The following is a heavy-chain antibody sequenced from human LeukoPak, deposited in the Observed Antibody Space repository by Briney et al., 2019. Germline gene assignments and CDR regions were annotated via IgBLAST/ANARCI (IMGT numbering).Heavy chain of an antibody. D-gene: IGHD3-3*01. V-gene: IGHV3-23*01. CDR1: GFTFSSYA. CDR3: AKGLRFLEWENWFDP. CDR2: ISGSGGST. J-gene: IGHJ5*02. Sequence: GGSLRLPCAASGFTFSSYAMSWVRQAPGKGLEWVSAISGSGGSTYYADSVKGRFTISRDNSKNTLYLQMNSLRAEDTAVYYCAKGLRFLEWENWFDPWGQGTLVTVSS.